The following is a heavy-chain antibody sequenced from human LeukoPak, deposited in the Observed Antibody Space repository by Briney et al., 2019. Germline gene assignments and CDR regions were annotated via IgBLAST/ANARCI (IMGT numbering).Heavy chain of an antibody. CDR3: ARDSVGIAAADYGMDV. CDR2: IYYSGST. Sequence: SQTLSLTSTVSGGSISSSSYYWGWIRQHPGKGLEWIGYIYYSGSTYYNPSLKSRVTISVDTSKNQFSLKLSSVTAADTAVYYCARDSVGIAAADYGMDVWGQGTTVTVSS. V-gene: IGHV4-31*03. D-gene: IGHD6-13*01. CDR1: GGSISSSSYY. J-gene: IGHJ6*02.